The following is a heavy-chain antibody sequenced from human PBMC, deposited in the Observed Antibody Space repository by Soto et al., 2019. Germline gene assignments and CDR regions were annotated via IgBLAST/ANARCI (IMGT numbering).Heavy chain of an antibody. V-gene: IGHV4-38-2*01. J-gene: IGHJ6*01. D-gene: IGHD2-21*01. CDR1: DFPITSTCS. Sequence: SETLSHTYRGSDFPITSTCSWGWIRQPPGKGLEWIGTISHTGTTSYSASLTSRVSLSVDTSKTQVSLKLTSVTAADTAVYFCARITMVIMDLREPRYYVVDFWG. CDR2: ISHTGTT. CDR3: ARITMVIMDLREPRYYVVDF.